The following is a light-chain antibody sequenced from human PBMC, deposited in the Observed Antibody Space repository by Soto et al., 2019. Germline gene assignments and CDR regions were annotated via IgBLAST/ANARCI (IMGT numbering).Light chain of an antibody. J-gene: IGKJ3*01. V-gene: IGKV1-5*03. CDR1: QSISSW. CDR3: QHYLSYPFT. Sequence: DIQMTQSPSTLSASVGDRVIITCRASQSISSWLAWYQQKPGKAPKVLIYKASSLESGVPSRFSGSGSGTEFTLTISSLQPDDFAIYYCQHYLSYPFTFGPGTKVDIK. CDR2: KAS.